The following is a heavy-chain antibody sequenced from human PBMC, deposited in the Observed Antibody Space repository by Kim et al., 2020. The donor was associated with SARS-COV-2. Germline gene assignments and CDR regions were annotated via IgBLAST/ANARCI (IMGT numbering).Heavy chain of an antibody. J-gene: IGHJ4*02. CDR3: VRGIRTPDY. CDR2: ISPSGGDT. D-gene: IGHD1-1*01. Sequence: GGSLRLSCTAPGFTFGSYHVSWVRQAPGRGLDWVSGISPSGGDTYYADSVKGRFTISRDNSKNTMYMQMNSLRVEDTALFYCVRGIRTPDYWGQGTLITVSS. CDR1: GFTFGSYH. V-gene: IGHV3-23*01.